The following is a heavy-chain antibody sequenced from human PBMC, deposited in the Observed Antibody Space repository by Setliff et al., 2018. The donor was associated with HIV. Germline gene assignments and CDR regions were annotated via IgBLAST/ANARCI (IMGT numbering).Heavy chain of an antibody. D-gene: IGHD3-10*01. V-gene: IGHV1-18*01. J-gene: IGHJ4*02. CDR1: GYTFTSYD. Sequence: RASVKVSCKASGYTFTSYDFNWVRQATGQGLEWMGWINVYSGDTNFAQRFQGRVTMTRDASTGTAYIELRNLRSDDTAVYYCATDRTQTGISMVRGRLTDPARYPLDYWGPGTLVTVSS. CDR2: INVYSGDT. CDR3: ATDRTQTGISMVRGRLTDPARYPLDY.